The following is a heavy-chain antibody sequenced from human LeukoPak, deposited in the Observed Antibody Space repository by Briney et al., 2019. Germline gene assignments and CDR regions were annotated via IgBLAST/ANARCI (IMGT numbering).Heavy chain of an antibody. J-gene: IGHJ5*02. V-gene: IGHV3-21*01. D-gene: IGHD6-13*01. CDR1: GFTFSSYS. Sequence: PGGSLRLSCAASGFTFSSYSMNWVRQAPGKGLEWVSSISSSSSYIYYADSVKGRFTISRDNAKNSLYLQMNSLRAEDTAVHYCASAGSSSWTNWFDPWGQGTLVTVSS. CDR2: ISSSSSYI. CDR3: ASAGSSSWTNWFDP.